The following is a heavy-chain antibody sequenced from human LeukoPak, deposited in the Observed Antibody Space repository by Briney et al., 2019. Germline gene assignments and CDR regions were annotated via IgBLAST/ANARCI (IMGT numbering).Heavy chain of an antibody. J-gene: IGHJ6*02. CDR2: ISAYNGNT. Sequence: ASVKVSCKASGYTFTSYGISWVRQAPGQGLEWMGWISAYNGNTNYAQTLQGRVTMTTDTSTSTAYMELRSLRSDDTAVYYCARGGSWLGELLFPPNYYYYYGMDVWGQGTTVTVSS. CDR1: GYTFTSYG. V-gene: IGHV1-18*01. CDR3: ARGGSWLGELLFPPNYYYYYGMDV. D-gene: IGHD3-10*01.